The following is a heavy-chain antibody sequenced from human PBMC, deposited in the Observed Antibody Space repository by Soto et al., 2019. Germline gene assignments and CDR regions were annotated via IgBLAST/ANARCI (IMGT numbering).Heavy chain of an antibody. CDR2: ISYDGSNK. Sequence: GGSLRLSCAASGFTFSSYGMHWVRQAPGKGLEWVAVISYDGSNKYYADSVKGRFTISRDNSKNTLYLQMNSLRAEDTAVYYCAKDLAGIAAAGTYGHYYYYGMDVWGQGTTVTV. CDR3: AKDLAGIAAAGTYGHYYYYGMDV. V-gene: IGHV3-30*18. D-gene: IGHD6-13*01. J-gene: IGHJ6*02. CDR1: GFTFSSYG.